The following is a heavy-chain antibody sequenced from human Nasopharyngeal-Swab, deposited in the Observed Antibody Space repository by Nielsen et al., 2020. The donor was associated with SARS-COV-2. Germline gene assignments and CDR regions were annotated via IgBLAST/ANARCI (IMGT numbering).Heavy chain of an antibody. CDR3: AVHVAGDRPPFDP. D-gene: IGHD6-19*01. Sequence: ASVKVSCKASVYTFTSYAMNWVRQAPGQGLEWMGWINTNTGNPTYAQGFTGRFVFSLDTSVSTAYLQISSLKAEDTAVYYCAVHVAGDRPPFDPWGQGTLVTVSS. CDR1: VYTFTSYA. J-gene: IGHJ5*02. V-gene: IGHV7-4-1*02. CDR2: INTNTGNP.